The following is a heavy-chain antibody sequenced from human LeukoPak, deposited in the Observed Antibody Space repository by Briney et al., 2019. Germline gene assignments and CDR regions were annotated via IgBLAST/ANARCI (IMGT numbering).Heavy chain of an antibody. J-gene: IGHJ4*02. CDR3: ARDGPGYSFDY. V-gene: IGHV3-48*03. CDR1: GFTFSGYE. D-gene: IGHD5-18*01. CDR2: ISTSGSTI. Sequence: PGGSLRLSCAASGFTFSGYEMNWVRQAPGKGPEWVSCISTSGSTIYYADSVKGRFTISRDNARNSLYLQMNSLRAEDTAIYYCARDGPGYSFDYWGQGTLVTVSS.